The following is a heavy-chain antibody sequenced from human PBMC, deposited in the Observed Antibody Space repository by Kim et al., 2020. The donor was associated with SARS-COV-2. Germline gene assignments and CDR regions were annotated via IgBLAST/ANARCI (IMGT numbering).Heavy chain of an antibody. CDR2: INPSGGST. CDR3: ARDACITMAREVVNWFDP. V-gene: IGHV1-46*01. D-gene: IGHD3-10*01. CDR1: GYTFTSYY. J-gene: IGHJ5*02. Sequence: ASVKVSCKASGYTFTSYYMHWVRQAPGQGLEWMGIINPSGGSTSYAQKFQGRVTMTRDTSTSTVYMELSSLRSEDTAVYYCARDACITMAREVVNWFDPWGQGTLVTVSS.